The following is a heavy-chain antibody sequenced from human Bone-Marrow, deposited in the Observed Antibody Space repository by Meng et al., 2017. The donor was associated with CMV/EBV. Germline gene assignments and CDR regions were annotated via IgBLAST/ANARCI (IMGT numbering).Heavy chain of an antibody. CDR1: GGSISSYY. J-gene: IGHJ5*02. Sequence: SETLSLTCTVFGGSISSYYWSWIRQPPGKGLEWIGYIYYSGSTNYNPSLKSRVTISVDTSKNQFSLKLSSVTAADTAVYYCARVRHYCGSGTQNGFDSWGQGTLVTVSS. V-gene: IGHV4-59*01. CDR2: IYYSGST. CDR3: ARVRHYCGSGTQNGFDS. D-gene: IGHD3-10*01.